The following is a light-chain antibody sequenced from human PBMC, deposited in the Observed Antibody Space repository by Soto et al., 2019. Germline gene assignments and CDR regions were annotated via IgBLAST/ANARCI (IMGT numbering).Light chain of an antibody. CDR2: GAS. J-gene: IGKJ1*01. CDR3: QQYNNWWT. V-gene: IGKV3-15*01. Sequence: EIVMTQSPATLSVSPGERATLSCRASQSVSNNLAWYQKKPGQAPRLLIYGASTRATGIPARFSGSGSGTEFTLTISSLQSEDFAVYYCQQYNNWWTFGQGTKVGNQT. CDR1: QSVSNN.